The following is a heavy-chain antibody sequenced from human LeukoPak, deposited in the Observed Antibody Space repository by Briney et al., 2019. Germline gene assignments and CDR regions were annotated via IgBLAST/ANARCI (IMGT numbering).Heavy chain of an antibody. V-gene: IGHV3-21*04. J-gene: IGHJ4*02. CDR3: AKNGQQGIPFDY. Sequence: GGSLRLSCATSGFTFKSYAMNWVRQSPGKGLEWVSSISGDSTDIYYADSLMGRSTISRDNAKNSLYLQINSLRAEDTAVYYCAKNGQQGIPFDYWGQGALVTVSS. CDR2: ISGDSTDI. D-gene: IGHD7-27*01. CDR1: GFTFKSYA.